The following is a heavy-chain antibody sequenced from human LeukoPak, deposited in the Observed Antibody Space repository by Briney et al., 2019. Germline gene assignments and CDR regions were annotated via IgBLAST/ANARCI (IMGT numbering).Heavy chain of an antibody. D-gene: IGHD6-19*01. CDR3: ARGSSGWYSHLGY. CDR2: IYYSGST. J-gene: IGHJ4*02. V-gene: IGHV4-59*01. Sequence: PSETLSLTCTVSGGSISSYYWSWIRQPPGKGLEWIGYIYYSGSTNYNPSLRSRVTISVDTSKNQFSLKLSSVTAADTAVYYCARGSSGWYSHLGYWGQGTLVTVSS. CDR1: GGSISSYY.